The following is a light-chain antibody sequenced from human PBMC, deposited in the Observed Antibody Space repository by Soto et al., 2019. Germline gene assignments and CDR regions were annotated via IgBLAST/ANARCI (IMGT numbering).Light chain of an antibody. Sequence: EIVMTQSPATLSVSPGERATLSCRASQTVSSNLAWYQQKPGQAPRVLIYGASTRAPGIPARFSGSGSGTEFTLTISSLQSEDFAVYYCQQYNDWPPFTIGPGTRVEIK. CDR1: QTVSSN. J-gene: IGKJ3*01. CDR3: QQYNDWPPFT. CDR2: GAS. V-gene: IGKV3-15*01.